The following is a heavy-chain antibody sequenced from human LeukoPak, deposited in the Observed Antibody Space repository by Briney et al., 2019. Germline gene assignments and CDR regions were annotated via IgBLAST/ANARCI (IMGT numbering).Heavy chain of an antibody. CDR1: DDSISSSSYY. CDR3: ARHLERTWGSYRYPDY. Sequence: SETLSLTCTASDDSISSSSYYWGWIRQPPGKGLEWIGSIYYSGSTYYNPSLKSRVTISVDTSKNQFSLKLSSVTAADTAVYYCARHLERTWGSYRYPDYWGQGTLVTVSS. V-gene: IGHV4-39*01. D-gene: IGHD3-16*02. CDR2: IYYSGST. J-gene: IGHJ4*02.